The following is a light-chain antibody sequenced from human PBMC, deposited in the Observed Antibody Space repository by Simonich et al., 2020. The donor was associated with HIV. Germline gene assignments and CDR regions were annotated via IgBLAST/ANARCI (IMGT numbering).Light chain of an antibody. J-gene: IGKJ2*01. V-gene: IGKV3-15*01. CDR2: GAS. CDR1: QRISSN. Sequence: EIVMTQSPATLSVSPGESATLSCRASQRISSNLTWYQQKPGQGPRFIIYGASTRATGIPARFSGSGSGTEFTLTINSLRSEDFAVYYCQQYNNWPMYTFGQGTKLEIK. CDR3: QQYNNWPMYT.